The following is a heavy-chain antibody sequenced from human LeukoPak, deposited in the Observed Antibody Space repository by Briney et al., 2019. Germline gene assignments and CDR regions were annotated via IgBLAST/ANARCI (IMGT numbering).Heavy chain of an antibody. V-gene: IGHV4-39*01. Sequence: YPSETLSLTCTVSGGSISSSSYYWGWLRQPPGKGLEWIGSIYYSGSTYYNPSLKSRVTISVDTSKNQFSLKLSPVTAADPAVYYCAGHSRARNYYDSSGYYYGATRYYFDYWGQGTLVTVSS. CDR2: IYYSGST. J-gene: IGHJ4*02. CDR3: AGHSRARNYYDSSGYYYGATRYYFDY. CDR1: GGSISSSSYY. D-gene: IGHD3-22*01.